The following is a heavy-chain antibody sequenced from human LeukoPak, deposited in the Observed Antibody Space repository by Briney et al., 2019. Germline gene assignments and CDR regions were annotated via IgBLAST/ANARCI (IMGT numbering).Heavy chain of an antibody. D-gene: IGHD6-19*01. CDR3: ASVRTGWYFDY. CDR1: GFALTTYN. CDR2: ISRSSSYI. J-gene: IGHJ4*02. V-gene: IGHV3-21*01. Sequence: GGSLRLSCAASGFALTTYNMNWVRQAPGKGLEWVSSISRSSSYIYYADSVKGRFTISRDNHKNSLFLQMSSLRDDDTAVYYCASVRTGWYFDYWGQGTLVTVSS.